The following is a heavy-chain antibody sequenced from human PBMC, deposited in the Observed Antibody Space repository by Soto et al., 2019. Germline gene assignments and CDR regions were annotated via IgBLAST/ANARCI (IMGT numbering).Heavy chain of an antibody. CDR1: GFIFSTYV. J-gene: IGHJ4*02. CDR3: ATIRGSSGYYYCND. D-gene: IGHD3-22*01. Sequence: EVHLLDSGGDLVHPGGSVRLSCAASGFIFSTYVMDWVRQAPGKGLEWVSIISRKNEATYYADSVKGRFTISRDNSKNTMDLQIASLGSEHTALYYCATIRGSSGYYYCNDWGQGTQFTVSS. CDR2: ISRKNEAT. V-gene: IGHV3-23*01.